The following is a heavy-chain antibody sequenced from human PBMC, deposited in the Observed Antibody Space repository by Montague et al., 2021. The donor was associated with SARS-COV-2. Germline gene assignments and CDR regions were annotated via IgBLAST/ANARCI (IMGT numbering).Heavy chain of an antibody. Sequence: SETLSLTCSVSGGPISGYYWSWIRQSPGKGLEWIGYIYYRGGTXXXPSXXXRVIISVDTSKSQFSLKLSSVTAADTAVYYCARDRFIAGGRLPHGFDPWGQGTLVTVSS. CDR2: IYYRGGT. CDR3: ARDRFIAGGRLPHGFDP. J-gene: IGHJ5*02. D-gene: IGHD6-13*01. CDR1: GGPISGYY. V-gene: IGHV4-59*01.